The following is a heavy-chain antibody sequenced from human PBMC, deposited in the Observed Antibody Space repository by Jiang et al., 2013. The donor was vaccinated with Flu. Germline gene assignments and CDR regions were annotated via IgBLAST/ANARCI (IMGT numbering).Heavy chain of an antibody. CDR2: IDWDDDK. V-gene: IGHV2-70*04. J-gene: IGHJ4*02. D-gene: IGHD5-24*01. CDR1: GFSLSTSGMR. Sequence: KPTQTLTLTCTFSGFSLSTSGMRVSWIRQPPGKALEWLARIDWDDDKFYSTSLKTRLTISKDTSKNQVVLTMTNMDPVDTATYYCARMGVEMATITGFDYWGQGTLVTVSS. CDR3: ARMGVEMATITGFDY.